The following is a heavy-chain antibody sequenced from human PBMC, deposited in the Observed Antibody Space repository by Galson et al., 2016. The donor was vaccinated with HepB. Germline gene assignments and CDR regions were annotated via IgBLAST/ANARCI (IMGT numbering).Heavy chain of an antibody. CDR2: MSYDGSTT. D-gene: IGHD3-10*01. J-gene: IGHJ3*01. V-gene: IGHV3-30*18. Sequence: SLRLSCAASGFTFTSFGMHWVRQAPGKGLEWVALMSYDGSTTFYGDSVKGRFTISRDNSKNTLYLQMSSLRVDDTALYYCAKDRSGAFDLWGQWTMVTVSS. CDR3: AKDRSGAFDL. CDR1: GFTFTSFG.